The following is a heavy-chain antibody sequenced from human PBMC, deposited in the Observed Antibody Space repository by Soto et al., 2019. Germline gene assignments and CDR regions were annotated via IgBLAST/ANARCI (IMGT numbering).Heavy chain of an antibody. CDR3: ARSLGQRGSWPTNGMDV. V-gene: IGHV1-2*04. CDR2: INPNSGGT. CDR1: GYTFTGYY. J-gene: IGHJ6*02. Sequence: ASVKVSCKASGYTFTGYYMHWVRQAPGQGLEWMGWINPNSGGTNYAQKSQGWVTMTRDTSISTAYMELSRLRSDDTAVYYCARSLGQRGSWPTNGMDVWGQGTTVTVSS. D-gene: IGHD6-13*01.